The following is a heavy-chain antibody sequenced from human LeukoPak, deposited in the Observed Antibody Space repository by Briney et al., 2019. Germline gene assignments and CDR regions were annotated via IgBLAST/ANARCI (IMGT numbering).Heavy chain of an antibody. D-gene: IGHD6-6*01. CDR2: IWFDGSQE. CDR1: GYTFTDHG. CDR3: ARDLAAARLDF. Sequence: PGTSLRLSCAASGYTFTDHGMHSVRQAPGKGLEWVADIWFDGSQEYYADTVKGRFTISRDIAKSILYLQMNSLRAEDTGVYYCARDLAAARLDFRGQGTLVTVSS. J-gene: IGHJ4*02. V-gene: IGHV3-33*01.